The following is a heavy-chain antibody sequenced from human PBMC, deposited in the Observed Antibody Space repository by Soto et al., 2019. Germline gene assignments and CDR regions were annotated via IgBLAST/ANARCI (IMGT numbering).Heavy chain of an antibody. Sequence: PGGSLRLSCAASGFTFSSYSMNWVRQAPGKGLEWVSSISSSSSYIYYADSVKGRFTISRDNAKNSLYLQMNSLRAEDMAVYYCETEVTSFGELAYYYMDVWGKGTTVTVSS. CDR1: GFTFSSYS. CDR2: ISSSSSYI. CDR3: ETEVTSFGELAYYYMDV. V-gene: IGHV3-21*01. D-gene: IGHD3-10*01. J-gene: IGHJ6*03.